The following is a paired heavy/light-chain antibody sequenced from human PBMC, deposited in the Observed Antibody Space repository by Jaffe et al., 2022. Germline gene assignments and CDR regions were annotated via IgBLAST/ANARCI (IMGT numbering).Light chain of an antibody. CDR1: QSVSSY. CDR3: QQRSNWPPEIT. CDR2: DAS. J-gene: IGKJ5*01. V-gene: IGKV3-11*01. Sequence: EIVLTQSPATLSLSPGERATLSCRASQSVSSYLAWYQQKPGQAPRLLIYDASNRATGIPARFSGSGSGTDFTLTISSLEPEDFAVYYCQQRSNWPPEITFGQGTRLEIK.
Heavy chain of an antibody. CDR2: IYWNDDK. D-gene: IGHD2-15*01. V-gene: IGHV2-5*01. J-gene: IGHJ3*02. CDR1: GFSLSTSGVG. Sequence: QITLKESGPTLVKPTQTLTLTCTFSGFSLSTSGVGVGWIRQPPGKALEWLALIYWNDDKRYSPSLKSRLTITKDTSKNQVVLTMTNMDPVDTATYYCAHSEACSGGSCYPTGAFDIWGQGTMVTVSS. CDR3: AHSEACSGGSCYPTGAFDI.